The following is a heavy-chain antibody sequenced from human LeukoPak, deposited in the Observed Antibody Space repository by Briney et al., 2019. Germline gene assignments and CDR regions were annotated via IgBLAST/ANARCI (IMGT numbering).Heavy chain of an antibody. CDR1: GFTFSTYN. CDR3: ARDRFYIPDV. V-gene: IGHV3-30*02. J-gene: IGHJ6*04. Sequence: GGSLRLSCAASGFTFSTYNMHWVRQAPGKGLEWVAFIRFDASDKYYPDSVKGRFTISRDNSKNTLYLQMNSLRPEDTAVYYCARDRFYIPDVWGKGTTVTVSS. CDR2: IRFDASDK. D-gene: IGHD3-10*01.